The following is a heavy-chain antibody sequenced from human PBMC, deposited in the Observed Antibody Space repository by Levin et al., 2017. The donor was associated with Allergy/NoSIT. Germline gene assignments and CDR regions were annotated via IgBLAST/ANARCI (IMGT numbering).Heavy chain of an antibody. CDR1: GFTFDDYA. CDR2: ISWNSGTI. D-gene: IGHD5-18*01. V-gene: IGHV3-9*01. Sequence: PGGSLRLSCAASGFTFDDYAMHWVRQAPGKGLEWVSGISWNSGTIGYADSVKGRFTISRDNAKNSLYLQMSSLRAEDTALYYCAKDITFSYSYGYSNTFDIWGQGTMVTVSS. J-gene: IGHJ3*02. CDR3: AKDITFSYSYGYSNTFDI.